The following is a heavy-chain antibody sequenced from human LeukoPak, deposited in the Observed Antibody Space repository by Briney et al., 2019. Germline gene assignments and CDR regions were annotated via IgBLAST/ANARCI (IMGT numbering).Heavy chain of an antibody. CDR1: GYTFTNYA. Sequence: ASVRVSCKASGYTFTNYAINWVRQAPGQGLEWVGWISTHNGDTNYAQKFLGRVTMTTDTSANTAYMDLRSLRSDDTAVYYCAPTKWLVPLGSWGQGTLVTVSS. CDR2: ISTHNGDT. J-gene: IGHJ4*02. CDR3: APTKWLVPLGS. V-gene: IGHV1-18*01. D-gene: IGHD6-19*01.